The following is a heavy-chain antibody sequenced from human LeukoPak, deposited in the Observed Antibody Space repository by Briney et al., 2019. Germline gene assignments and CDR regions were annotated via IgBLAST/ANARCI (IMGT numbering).Heavy chain of an antibody. CDR1: GYSISSGYY. CDR3: ARVRTQLWLRYYYYYYMDV. Sequence: PSETLSLTCTVSGYSISSGYYWGWIRQPPRKGLEWIGSIYHSGSTYYNPSLKSRVTISVDTSKNQFSLKLSSVTAADTAVYYCARVRTQLWLRYYYYYYMDVWGKGTTVTVSS. V-gene: IGHV4-38-2*02. D-gene: IGHD5-18*01. CDR2: IYHSGST. J-gene: IGHJ6*03.